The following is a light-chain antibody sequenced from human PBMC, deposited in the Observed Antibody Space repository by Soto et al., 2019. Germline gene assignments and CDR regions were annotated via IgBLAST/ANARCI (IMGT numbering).Light chain of an antibody. Sequence: EVLLTQSPDTLSLPPGERATLSCRASQSISSYLAWYQQKPGQAPRLLIYGASTRATGIPARFSGSGSGTEFTLTISSLQSEDFAVYYCQQYDNWPQTFGQGTKVDIK. CDR1: QSISSY. CDR2: GAS. J-gene: IGKJ1*01. V-gene: IGKV3-15*01. CDR3: QQYDNWPQT.